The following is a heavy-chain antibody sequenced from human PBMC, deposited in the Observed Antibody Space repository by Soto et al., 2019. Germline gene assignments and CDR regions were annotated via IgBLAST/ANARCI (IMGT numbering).Heavy chain of an antibody. CDR3: TTEVADSPDFSS. CDR2: IVAANGHT. Sequence: QVRLVQSGAEVREPEASLKLSCEVSGKIFTAQPIHWVSQARGQKFEWMGWIVAANGHTKQSLHFQGRVTITRETPTNIVYMDPTSLLSVDAGLWFCTTEVADSPDFSSWGRGARVNVSS. V-gene: IGHV1-3*01. J-gene: IGHJ6*01. CDR1: GKIFTAQP. D-gene: IGHD6-19*01.